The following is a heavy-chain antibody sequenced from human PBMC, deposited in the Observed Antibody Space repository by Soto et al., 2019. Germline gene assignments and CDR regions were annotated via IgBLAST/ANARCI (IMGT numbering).Heavy chain of an antibody. J-gene: IGHJ4*02. CDR1: GYSFTIYW. D-gene: IGHD6-6*01. CDR3: ACSDSSPSHFDY. Sequence: GESLKISCKGSGYSFTIYWIAWVRQMPGKGLEWMGMIYPSDSDTRYSPSFKGQVTISEDKSITTAYLQWRSPSASDTAMYYCACSDSSPSHFDYRGQGAILTLSS. V-gene: IGHV5-51*01. CDR2: IYPSDSDT.